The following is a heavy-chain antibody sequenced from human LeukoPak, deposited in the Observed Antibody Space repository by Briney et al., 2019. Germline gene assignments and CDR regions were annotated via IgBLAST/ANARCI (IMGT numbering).Heavy chain of an antibody. CDR3: ASEGKQQLAYYFDY. Sequence: SETLSLTCTVSGGSISIISGSTYYWGWIRQPPGKGLEWIGEINHSGSTNYNPSLKSRVTISVDTSKNQFSLKLSSVTAADTAVYYCASEGKQQLAYYFDYWGQGTLVTVSS. V-gene: IGHV4-39*07. D-gene: IGHD6-13*01. J-gene: IGHJ4*02. CDR1: GGSISIISGSTYY. CDR2: INHSGST.